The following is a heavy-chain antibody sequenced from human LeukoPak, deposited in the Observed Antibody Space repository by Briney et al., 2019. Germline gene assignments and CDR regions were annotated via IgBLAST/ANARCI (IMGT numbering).Heavy chain of an antibody. D-gene: IGHD3-16*01. CDR3: ANLITFGGVIEP. Sequence: GGSLRLSCAASGFTFSSYAMSWVRQAPGEGLEWVSAISGSGGSTYYADSVKGRFTISRDNSKNTLYLQMNSLRAEDTAVYYCANLITFGGVIEPWGQGTLVTVSS. CDR2: ISGSGGST. J-gene: IGHJ5*02. V-gene: IGHV3-23*01. CDR1: GFTFSSYA.